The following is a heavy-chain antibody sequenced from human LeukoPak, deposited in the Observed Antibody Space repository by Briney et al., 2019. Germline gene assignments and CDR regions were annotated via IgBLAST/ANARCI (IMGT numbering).Heavy chain of an antibody. CDR1: GGSISSYY. CDR3: ARLPNYYDSSGYHDY. D-gene: IGHD3-22*01. CDR2: IYYSGST. Sequence: SETLSLTCTVSGGSISSYYWSWIRQPPGKGLEWIGYIYYSGSTNYNPSLKSRVTISVDTSKNQFSLKLSSVTAADTAVYYCARLPNYYDSSGYHDYWAQGTLVTVSS. V-gene: IGHV4-59*08. J-gene: IGHJ4*02.